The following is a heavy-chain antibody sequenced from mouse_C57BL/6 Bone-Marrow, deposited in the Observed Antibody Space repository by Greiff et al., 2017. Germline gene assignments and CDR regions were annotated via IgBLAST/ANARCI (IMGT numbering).Heavy chain of an antibody. D-gene: IGHD1-2*01. J-gene: IGHJ4*01. Sequence: EVQLQQSGPGLVKPSQSLSLTCSVTGYSITSGYYWNWIRQFPGNKLEWMGYISYDGSNKYNPSLKNRISITRDTSKNQFFLKLNSVTTEDTATXYCARERLPPMDYWGQGTSVTVSS. V-gene: IGHV3-6*01. CDR1: GYSITSGYY. CDR3: ARERLPPMDY. CDR2: ISYDGSN.